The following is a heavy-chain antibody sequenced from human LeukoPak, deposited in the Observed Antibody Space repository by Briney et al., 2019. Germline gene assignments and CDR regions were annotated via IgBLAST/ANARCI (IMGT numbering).Heavy chain of an antibody. CDR2: ISAYNGNT. CDR1: GGTFSSYA. J-gene: IGHJ4*02. V-gene: IGHV1-18*01. CDR3: ARVVLDYYDSSGYQGAVDY. Sequence: ASVKVSCKASGGTFSSYAISWVRQAPGQGLEWMGRISAYNGNTNYAQELQGRVTMTTDTSTSTAYMELRSLRSDDTAAYYCARVVLDYYDSSGYQGAVDYWGQGTLVTVSS. D-gene: IGHD3-22*01.